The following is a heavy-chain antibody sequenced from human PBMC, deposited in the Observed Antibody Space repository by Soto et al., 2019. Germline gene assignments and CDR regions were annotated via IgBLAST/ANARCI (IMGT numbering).Heavy chain of an antibody. CDR1: GYTFTTYY. J-gene: IGHJ6*02. V-gene: IGHV1-46*01. CDR2: IIPSGGST. Sequence: GASVKVSGKASGYTFTTYYMHWVRQAPGQGLEWMGTIIPSGGSTSYAQKFQGRVTMTRDTSTSTAYMELSSLISEDTAVYYCARALAPFYYYYGMDVWGQGTTVTVSS. CDR3: ARALAPFYYYYGMDV. D-gene: IGHD3-3*02.